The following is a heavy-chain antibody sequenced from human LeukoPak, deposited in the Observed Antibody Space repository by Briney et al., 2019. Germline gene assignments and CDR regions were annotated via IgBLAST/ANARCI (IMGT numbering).Heavy chain of an antibody. D-gene: IGHD4-11*01. CDR1: GFTFSSYA. CDR2: ISSNGGST. Sequence: GGSLRLSCAASGFTFSSYAMHWVRQAPGKGLEYVSAISSNGGSTYYANSVKGRFTISRDNSKNTLYLQMGSLRAEDMAVYYCARGTTVTTAILGYWGQGTLVTVSS. CDR3: ARGTTVTTAILGY. V-gene: IGHV3-64*01. J-gene: IGHJ4*02.